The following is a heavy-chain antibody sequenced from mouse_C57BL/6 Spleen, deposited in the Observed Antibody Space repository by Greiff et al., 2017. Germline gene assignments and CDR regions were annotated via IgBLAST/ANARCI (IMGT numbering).Heavy chain of an antibody. V-gene: IGHV14-4*01. J-gene: IGHJ1*03. CDR2: IDPENGDT. CDR1: GFNIKDDY. D-gene: IGHD2-4*01. CDR3: TAGDYDYHWYFDV. Sequence: VQLKESGAELVRPGASVKLSCTASGFNIKDDYMHWVKQRPEQGLEWIGCIDPENGDTEYASKFQGKATITADPSSNTAYLQLSSLTSEDTADYYCTAGDYDYHWYFDVWGTGTTVTVSS.